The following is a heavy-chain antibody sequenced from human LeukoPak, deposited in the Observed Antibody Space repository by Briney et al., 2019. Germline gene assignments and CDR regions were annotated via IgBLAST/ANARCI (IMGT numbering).Heavy chain of an antibody. CDR1: GDSITSSGYY. CDR3: ARRPAALHAFDI. V-gene: IGHV4-39*01. J-gene: IGHJ3*02. D-gene: IGHD6-25*01. Sequence: SETLSLTCTVSGDSITSSGYYWGWIRQPPGKGLEWIGSLYYTGTTYYNPSLKSRASISADTSKNKFSLKLIFVTAADNAAFYCARRPAALHAFDIWGQGTMVTVSS. CDR2: LYYTGTT.